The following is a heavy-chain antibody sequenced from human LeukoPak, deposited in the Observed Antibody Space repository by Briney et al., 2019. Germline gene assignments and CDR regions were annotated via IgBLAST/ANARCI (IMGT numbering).Heavy chain of an antibody. CDR2: LSYDESEK. CDR3: AKDRSESYFYFDF. CDR1: GFTFSAYA. V-gene: IGHV3-30*04. D-gene: IGHD1-26*01. J-gene: IGHJ4*02. Sequence: PGGSLRLSCAASGFTFSAYAMHWVRQAPGKGLEWVAVLSYDESEKHYVDSVKGRFTISRDNSKNTLYLQMNSLRAEDTAMYYCAKDRSESYFYFDFWGQGTLVSVSS.